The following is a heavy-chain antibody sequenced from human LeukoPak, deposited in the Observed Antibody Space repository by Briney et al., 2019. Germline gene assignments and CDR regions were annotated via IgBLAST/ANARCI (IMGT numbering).Heavy chain of an antibody. J-gene: IGHJ4*02. CDR2: KYYSGST. Sequence: SETLSLTCDVSGVSINTCCYYWNWIRQPPGKGQEWIGYKYYSGSTRYNSSLRSRLTISLDSSKNQFSLRLTSVTAADTAVYYCARGRSYGFDFDSWGPGTLVIVSS. CDR3: ARGRSYGFDFDS. D-gene: IGHD5-18*01. CDR1: GVSINTCCYY. V-gene: IGHV4-61*01.